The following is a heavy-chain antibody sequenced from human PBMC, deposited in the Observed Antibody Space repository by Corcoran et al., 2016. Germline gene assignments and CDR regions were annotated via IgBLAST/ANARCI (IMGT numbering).Heavy chain of an antibody. Sequence: QVQLVESGGGVVQPGRSLRLSCAASGFTFSSYGMHWVRQAPGKGLEWVAVISYDGSNKYYADSVKGRFTISRDNSKNTLYLQMNSLRAEDTAVYDCAKDRGQRTIFGVVNYYYYGMDVWGQGTTVTVSS. CDR1: GFTFSSYG. D-gene: IGHD3-3*01. CDR2: ISYDGSNK. J-gene: IGHJ6*02. CDR3: AKDRGQRTIFGVVNYYYYGMDV. V-gene: IGHV3-30*18.